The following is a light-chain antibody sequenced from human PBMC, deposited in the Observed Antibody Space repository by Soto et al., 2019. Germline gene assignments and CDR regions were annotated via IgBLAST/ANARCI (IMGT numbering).Light chain of an antibody. J-gene: IGLJ1*01. CDR2: EVS. Sequence: QSALTQPASVSGSPGQSITISCTGTSSDVGGYNYVSWYQQHPGKAPKLMIYEVSNRPSGVSNRFSGSKSGNTASLTISGLQAEDEADYYCSSYTSSSILYVFGTGTKSPS. CDR3: SSYTSSSILYV. V-gene: IGLV2-14*01. CDR1: SSDVGGYNY.